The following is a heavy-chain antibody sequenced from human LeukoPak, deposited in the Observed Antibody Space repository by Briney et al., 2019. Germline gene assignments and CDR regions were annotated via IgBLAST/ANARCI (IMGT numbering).Heavy chain of an antibody. CDR1: GFTFNGFW. Sequence: PGRSLRLSCAASGFTFNGFWMSWVSQAPGKWLEWVANIKQDGSDIYYLGSVRGRFTISRDNAMNSLYLQMNSLRAEDTAVYYCTRDALYGDPSYYYMDVWGKGTTVTVSS. D-gene: IGHD4-17*01. CDR2: IKQDGSDI. V-gene: IGHV3-7*01. J-gene: IGHJ6*03. CDR3: TRDALYGDPSYYYMDV.